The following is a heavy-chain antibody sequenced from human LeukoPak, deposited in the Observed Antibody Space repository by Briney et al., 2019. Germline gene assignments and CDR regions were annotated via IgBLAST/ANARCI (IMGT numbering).Heavy chain of an antibody. CDR3: AREVDTAMVMLADYYGMDV. CDR1: GCTFSSYA. D-gene: IGHD5-18*01. Sequence: SVKVSCKASGCTFSSYAISWVRQAPGQGLEWMGRIIPIFGIANYAQKFQGRVTITADKSTSTAYMELSSLRSEDTAVYYCAREVDTAMVMLADYYGMDVWGQGTTVTVSS. J-gene: IGHJ6*02. V-gene: IGHV1-69*04. CDR2: IIPIFGIA.